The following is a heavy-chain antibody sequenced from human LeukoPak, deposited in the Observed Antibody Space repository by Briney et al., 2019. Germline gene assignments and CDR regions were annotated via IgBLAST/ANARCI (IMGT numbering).Heavy chain of an antibody. CDR1: GFTFSSYG. CDR3: ARDRGAVVVVPAAVYYYYGMDV. D-gene: IGHD2-2*01. V-gene: IGHV3-33*01. CDR2: IWYDGSNK. Sequence: GGSLRLSCAASGFTFSSYGMHWVRQAPGKGLEWVAVIWYDGSNKYYADSVKGRFTISRDNSENTLYLQMNSLRAEDTAVYYCARDRGAVVVVPAAVYYYYGMDVWGQGTTVTVSS. J-gene: IGHJ6*02.